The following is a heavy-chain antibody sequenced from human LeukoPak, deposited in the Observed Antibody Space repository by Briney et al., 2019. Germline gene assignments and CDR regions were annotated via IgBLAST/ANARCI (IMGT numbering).Heavy chain of an antibody. CDR3: VRGPYGASISKWFDP. V-gene: IGHV4-59*01. CDR1: RGSISGYS. Sequence: SETLSLTCTVSRGSISGYSWSWIRQSPGGGLEWIGYIYYSGDTAYNPSLRSRVTMSVDTSKNQFSLQLRSMTTADTAVYYCVRGPYGASISKWFDPWGQGTQVTVSS. J-gene: IGHJ5*02. CDR2: IYYSGDT. D-gene: IGHD4/OR15-4a*01.